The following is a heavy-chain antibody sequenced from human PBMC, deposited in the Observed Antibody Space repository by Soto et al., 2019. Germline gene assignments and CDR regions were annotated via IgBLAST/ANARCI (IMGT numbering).Heavy chain of an antibody. D-gene: IGHD3-22*01. CDR1: GFTFSSYA. CDR2: ISGSGGST. CDR3: AKDKYYYDSSGLAEYFQH. V-gene: IGHV3-23*01. J-gene: IGHJ1*01. Sequence: GGSLRLSCAASGFTFSSYAMSWVRQAPGKGLEWVSAISGSGGSTYYADSVKGRFTISRDNSKNTLYLQMNSLRAEDTAVYYCAKDKYYYDSSGLAEYFQHWGQGTLVTVSS.